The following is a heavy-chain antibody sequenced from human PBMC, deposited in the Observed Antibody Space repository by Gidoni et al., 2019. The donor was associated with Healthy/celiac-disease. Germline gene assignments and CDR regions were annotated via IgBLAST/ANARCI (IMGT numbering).Heavy chain of an antibody. CDR2: ISYDGSNK. Sequence: QVQLVESGGVVVQLGRSLRLSCAASGFTFSRYAMHWVRQAPGKGLEWVAVISYDGSNKYYADSVKGRFTISRDNSKNTLYLQMNSLRAEDTAVYYCAREWGDCSSTSCYTAGLDYWGQGTLVTVSS. V-gene: IGHV3-30-3*01. CDR3: AREWGDCSSTSCYTAGLDY. D-gene: IGHD2-2*02. J-gene: IGHJ4*02. CDR1: GFTFSRYA.